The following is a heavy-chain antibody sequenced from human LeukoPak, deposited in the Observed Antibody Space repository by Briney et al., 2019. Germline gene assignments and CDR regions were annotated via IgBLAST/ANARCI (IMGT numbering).Heavy chain of an antibody. V-gene: IGHV3-13*01. J-gene: IGHJ3*01. CDR3: VREGRGQHLDALDF. D-gene: IGHD6-13*01. CDR2: IGRSDDT. Sequence: GGSLRLSCAASGFTFSSYAMHWVRQATGKGLEWVSAIGRSDDTYYAGSVRGRFTISREDAKNSLYLQMNSLRAGDTAVYYCVREGRGQHLDALDFWGRGTLVTVSS. CDR1: GFTFSSYA.